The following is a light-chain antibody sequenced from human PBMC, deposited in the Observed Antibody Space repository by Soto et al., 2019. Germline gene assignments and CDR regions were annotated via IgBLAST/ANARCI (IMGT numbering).Light chain of an antibody. CDR2: RTS. J-gene: IGKJ1*01. CDR1: QSISSN. CDR3: QQYNNWPRT. Sequence: EIVMTQSPATLSVSPGERATLSCRASQSISSNLAWYQQKPGQAPRLLMFRTSSRATGFPARFSGSGSGTEFNLTISSLQSEDFAVYYCQQYNNWPRTSGQGTKVDIK. V-gene: IGKV3-15*01.